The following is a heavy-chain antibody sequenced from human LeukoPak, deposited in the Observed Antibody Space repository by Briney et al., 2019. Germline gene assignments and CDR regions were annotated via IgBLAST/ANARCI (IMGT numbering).Heavy chain of an antibody. V-gene: IGHV1-18*01. CDR2: ISAYNGNT. D-gene: IGHD3-22*01. J-gene: IGHJ4*02. CDR1: GYTFTSYG. Sequence: ASVKVSCKASGYTFTSYGISWVRQAPGQGLEWMGWISAYNGNTNYAQSLQGRVTMTTDTSTSTAYMELRSLRSDDTAVYYCARDGPDALYYYDSSGYYYVNYFDYWGQGTLVTVSS. CDR3: ARDGPDALYYYDSSGYYYVNYFDY.